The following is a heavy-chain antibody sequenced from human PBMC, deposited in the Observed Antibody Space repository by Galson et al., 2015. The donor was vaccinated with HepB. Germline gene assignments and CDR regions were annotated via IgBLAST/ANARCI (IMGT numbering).Heavy chain of an antibody. CDR2: LSGYDGST. Sequence: SVKVSCKASGYTFTHYGLSWVRQAPGQGLEWMGWLSGYDGSTNYARRFKGRVTMTTDTSTATAYLELRSLRSDDTAVYYCARDSRLELHLNAHYSYGMDVWGQGTTVIVSS. J-gene: IGHJ6*02. CDR3: ARDSRLELHLNAHYSYGMDV. V-gene: IGHV1-18*01. CDR1: GYTFTHYG. D-gene: IGHD1-7*01.